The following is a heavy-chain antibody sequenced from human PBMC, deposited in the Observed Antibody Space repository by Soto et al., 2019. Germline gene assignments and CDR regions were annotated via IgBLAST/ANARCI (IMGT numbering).Heavy chain of an antibody. V-gene: IGHV4-59*01. CDR3: ARATYYYDSSGYYGYYFDY. D-gene: IGHD3-22*01. Sequence: QVQLQESGPGLVKPSETLSLTCTVSGGSISSYYWSWIRQPPGKGLEWIGYIYYSGSTNYNSSLKSRVTISVDTSKNQLSLKLSSVIAADTAVYYCARATYYYDSSGYYGYYFDYWGQGTLVTVSS. CDR2: IYYSGST. CDR1: GGSISSYY. J-gene: IGHJ4*02.